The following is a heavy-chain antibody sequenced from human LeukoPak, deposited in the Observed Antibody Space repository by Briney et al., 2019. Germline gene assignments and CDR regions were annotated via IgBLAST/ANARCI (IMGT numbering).Heavy chain of an antibody. CDR3: ARTGGSLGYYYYMDV. Sequence: PGGSLRLSCAASGFTFSSYSMNWVRQAPGKGLEWVSSISSSSSYIYYADSVKGRFTISRDNAKNSLYLQMNSLRAEDTAVYYCARTGGSLGYYYYMDVWGKGTTVTVSS. CDR2: ISSSSSYI. V-gene: IGHV3-21*01. CDR1: GFTFSSYS. D-gene: IGHD2-15*01. J-gene: IGHJ6*03.